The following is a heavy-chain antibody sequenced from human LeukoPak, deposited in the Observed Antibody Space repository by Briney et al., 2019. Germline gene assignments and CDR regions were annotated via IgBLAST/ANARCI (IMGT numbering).Heavy chain of an antibody. J-gene: IGHJ4*02. D-gene: IGHD1-14*01. CDR1: GGSINVYY. V-gene: IGHV4-59*08. CDR2: VYYTGRT. Sequence: SETLSLTCSVSGGSINVYYWSWIRQPPGKGLEWIGYVYYTGRTKYNPSLESRVTISVDTSKTHFSLNLSSVTAADTAVYHCARLVGTPPTGLPFDTWGQGTLVTVSS. CDR3: ARLVGTPPTGLPFDT.